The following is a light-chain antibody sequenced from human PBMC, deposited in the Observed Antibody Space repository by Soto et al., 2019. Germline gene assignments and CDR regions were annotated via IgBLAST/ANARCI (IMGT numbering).Light chain of an antibody. Sequence: QSALTQPASVSGSPGQSITISCTGTSSDVGGYNYVSWYQQHPGKAPKLMIYDVSNRPSGVSIRFSGSKSGNTASLTISGLQAEDEADYYCSSYTSSSPRVVFGGGTKLTVL. V-gene: IGLV2-14*01. CDR3: SSYTSSSPRVV. CDR1: SSDVGGYNY. CDR2: DVS. J-gene: IGLJ2*01.